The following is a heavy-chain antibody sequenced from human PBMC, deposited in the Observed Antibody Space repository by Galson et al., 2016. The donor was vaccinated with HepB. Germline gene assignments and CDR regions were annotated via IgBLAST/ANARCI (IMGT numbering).Heavy chain of an antibody. V-gene: IGHV4-39*01. CDR2: NYHTGSN. Sequence: ETLSLTCTVSGDSISSNDYHWGWIRQPPGKGLAWIGRNYHTGSNSYNPSLKSRVTMYVDASNNQLSLRLSSVTASDTAVYYCASLYDSSGYYPNYFDYWGQGTLVTVSP. CDR3: ASLYDSSGYYPNYFDY. D-gene: IGHD3-22*01. CDR1: GDSISSNDYH. J-gene: IGHJ4*02.